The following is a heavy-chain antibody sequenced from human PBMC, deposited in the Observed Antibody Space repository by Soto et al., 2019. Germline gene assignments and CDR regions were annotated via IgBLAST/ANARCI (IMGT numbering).Heavy chain of an antibody. CDR1: GYTFTGYY. CDR2: INPNSGGT. J-gene: IGHJ4*01. V-gene: IGHV1-2*04. D-gene: IGHD3-3*01. Sequence: ASVKVSCKTSGYTFTGYYMHWVRQAPGQGLEWMGWINPNSGGTNYAQKFQGWVTMTRDTSISTAYMELSRLRSDDTAVYYCARCQAIWFLCQNFDYWGQGTPVIVSS. CDR3: ARCQAIWFLCQNFDY.